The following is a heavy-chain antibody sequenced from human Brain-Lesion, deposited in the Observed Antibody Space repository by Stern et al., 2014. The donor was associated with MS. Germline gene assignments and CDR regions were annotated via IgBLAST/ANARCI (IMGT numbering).Heavy chain of an antibody. CDR3: ARGERWFDS. V-gene: IGHV3-74*02. D-gene: IGHD3-10*01. CDR1: GFTFSNYW. J-gene: IGHJ5*01. Sequence: EDQLVVSGGGLVQHGGSLQLSCADSGFTFSNYWMHWVRQAPVKGLVWVSRVNNDGRRTSYADSVKGRFTMSRDNAKNTLYLQMNSLRVEDTAIYYCARGERWFDSWGQGTLVTVSS. CDR2: VNNDGRRT.